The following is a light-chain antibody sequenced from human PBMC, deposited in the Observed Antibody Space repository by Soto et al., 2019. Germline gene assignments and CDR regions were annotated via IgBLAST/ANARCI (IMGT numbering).Light chain of an antibody. Sequence: QSVLTQPPSVSGAPGQRVTISCTGSSTNIGAGYDVYWYQHLPGTAPKLLIYVNRNRPSGVPDRFSGSKSGSSASLAITGLQAEDEADYYCQSYDSSRGGFYAFGTGTKLTGL. CDR2: VNR. CDR3: QSYDSSRGGFYA. CDR1: STNIGAGYD. J-gene: IGLJ1*01. V-gene: IGLV1-40*01.